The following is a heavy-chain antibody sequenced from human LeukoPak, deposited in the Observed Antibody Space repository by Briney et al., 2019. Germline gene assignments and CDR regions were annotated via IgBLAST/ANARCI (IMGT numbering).Heavy chain of an antibody. D-gene: IGHD4-23*01. CDR3: ARVPPGGKVFDY. CDR1: GGTFSSYT. J-gene: IGHJ4*02. Sequence: SVKVSCKGSGGTFSSYTISWVRQAPGQGLEWMGRIIPILSIANYAQKFQGRVTITADKSTSTAYMELSSLRSEDTAVYYCARVPPGGKVFDYWGQGTLVTVSS. V-gene: IGHV1-69*02. CDR2: IIPILSIA.